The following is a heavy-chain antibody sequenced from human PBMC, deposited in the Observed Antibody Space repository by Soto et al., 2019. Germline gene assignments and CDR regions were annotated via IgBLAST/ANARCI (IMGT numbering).Heavy chain of an antibody. CDR1: GFTFSSYS. J-gene: IGHJ6*02. V-gene: IGHV3-21*01. Sequence: GGSLRLSCAASGFTFSSYSMNWVRQAPGKGLEWVSSISSSSSYIYYADSVKGRFTISRDNAKNSLYLQMNSLRAEDTAVYYCARAPRTPRAMASYYYYGMDVWGQGTTVTVSS. CDR2: ISSSSSYI. CDR3: ARAPRTPRAMASYYYYGMDV. D-gene: IGHD5-12*01.